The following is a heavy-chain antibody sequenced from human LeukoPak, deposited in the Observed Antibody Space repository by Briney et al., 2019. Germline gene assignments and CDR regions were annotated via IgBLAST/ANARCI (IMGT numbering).Heavy chain of an antibody. Sequence: GGSLRLSCAASGFTFSSNSMNWVRQAPGKGLEWVSYISSTGGTIYYADSMKGRFTISRDNAKNSLYLQMNSLRVEDTAIYYCAKLNLGEMAYFDSWGQGILVTVSS. CDR3: AKLNLGEMAYFDS. V-gene: IGHV3-48*04. CDR1: GFTFSSNS. D-gene: IGHD1-1*01. J-gene: IGHJ4*02. CDR2: ISSTGGTI.